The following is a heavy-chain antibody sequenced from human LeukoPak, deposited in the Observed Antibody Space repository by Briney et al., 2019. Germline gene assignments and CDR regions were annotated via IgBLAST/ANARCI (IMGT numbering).Heavy chain of an antibody. Sequence: GGSLRLSCAASLFTLRRYEMYGVRPGPGKGREWVSYICSSGSTIYYAGSVKGRFTISRDNAKNSLYLQMNSLRAEDTAVYYCAELGITMIGGVWGKGTTVTISS. CDR2: ICSSGSTI. D-gene: IGHD3-10*02. V-gene: IGHV3-48*03. CDR3: AELGITMIGGV. CDR1: LFTLRRYE. J-gene: IGHJ6*04.